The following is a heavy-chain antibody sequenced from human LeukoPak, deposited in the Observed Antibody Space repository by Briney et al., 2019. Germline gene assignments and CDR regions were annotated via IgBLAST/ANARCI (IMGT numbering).Heavy chain of an antibody. V-gene: IGHV5-51*01. Sequence: GESLKISCKGSGYSFTNYWIGWVRQMPGKGLEWMGIIYPDDSDTRYSPSFQGQVTISADKSISTAYLQWSSLKASDTAMYYCARQRGNYAGGFDPWGQGTLVTVSS. CDR2: IYPDDSDT. CDR3: ARQRGNYAGGFDP. J-gene: IGHJ5*02. CDR1: GYSFTNYW. D-gene: IGHD1-26*01.